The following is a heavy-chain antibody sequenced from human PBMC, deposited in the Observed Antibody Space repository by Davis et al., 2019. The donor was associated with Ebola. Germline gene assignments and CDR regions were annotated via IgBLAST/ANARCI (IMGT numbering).Heavy chain of an antibody. CDR1: AYTFTGFY. D-gene: IGHD2-2*01. V-gene: IGHV1-2*02. CDR2: INPNSGGT. CDR3: AREIKDIVVVPAAKRYYYYGMDV. J-gene: IGHJ6*02. Sequence: AASVQVSCKASAYTFTGFYLHWVRQAPGQGLEWMGWINPNSGGTNYAQKFQERVTITRDMSTSTAYMELSSLRSEDTAVYYCAREIKDIVVVPAAKRYYYYGMDVWGQGTTVTVSS.